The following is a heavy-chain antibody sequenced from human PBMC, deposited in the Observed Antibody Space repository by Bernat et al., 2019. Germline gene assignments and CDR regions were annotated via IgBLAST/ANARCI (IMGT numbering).Heavy chain of an antibody. CDR2: VHSDASAT. CDR3: ARGDWEDFDL. Sequence: EVKLVESGGGIVQPGGSLRLSCAASGFNFGYYWMHWVRQAPGKGLVWVARVHSDASATSYADPVKGRFTISRDNANDMLYLQMNSLRVEDRAVYYCARGDWEDFDLWGEGTMITVSS. D-gene: IGHD3-16*01. V-gene: IGHV3-74*03. J-gene: IGHJ3*01. CDR1: GFNFGYYW.